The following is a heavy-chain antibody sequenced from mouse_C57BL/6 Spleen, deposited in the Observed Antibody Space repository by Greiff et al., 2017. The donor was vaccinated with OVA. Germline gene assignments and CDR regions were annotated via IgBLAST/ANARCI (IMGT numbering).Heavy chain of an antibody. D-gene: IGHD1-1*02. CDR3: ALLWPHYYAMDY. J-gene: IGHJ4*01. V-gene: IGHV1-52*01. CDR2: IDPSDSET. Sequence: QVHVKQPGAELVRPGSSVKLSCKASGYTFTSYWMHWVKQRPIQGLEWIGNIDPSDSETHYNQKFKDKATLTVDKSSSTAYMQLSSLTSEDSAVYYCALLWPHYYAMDYWGQGTSVTVSS. CDR1: GYTFTSYW.